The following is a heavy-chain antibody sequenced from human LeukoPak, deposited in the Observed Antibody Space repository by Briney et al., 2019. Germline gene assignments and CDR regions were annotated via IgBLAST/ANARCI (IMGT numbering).Heavy chain of an antibody. V-gene: IGHV4-39*07. CDR2: INHSGST. Sequence: SETLSLTCTVSGVSISSRSYYWSWVRQPPGKGLEWIGEINHSGSTNYNPSLKSRVTISVDTSKNQFSLKLSSVTAADTAVYYCARGGPVVTAPSFDYWGQGTLVTVSS. D-gene: IGHD2-21*02. CDR1: GVSISSRSYY. J-gene: IGHJ4*02. CDR3: ARGGPVVTAPSFDY.